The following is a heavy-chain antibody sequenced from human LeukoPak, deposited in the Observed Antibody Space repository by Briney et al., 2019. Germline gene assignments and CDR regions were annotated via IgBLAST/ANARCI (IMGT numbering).Heavy chain of an antibody. Sequence: SETLSLTCAVYGGSFSGYYWSWIRQPPGKGLEWIGEINHSGSTNYNPSLKSRVTISVDTSKNQFSLKLSSVTAADTAVYYCARGRQQLTPWSQGTLVTVSS. J-gene: IGHJ4*02. CDR1: GGSFSGYY. V-gene: IGHV4-34*01. CDR2: INHSGST. D-gene: IGHD6-13*01. CDR3: ARGRQQLTP.